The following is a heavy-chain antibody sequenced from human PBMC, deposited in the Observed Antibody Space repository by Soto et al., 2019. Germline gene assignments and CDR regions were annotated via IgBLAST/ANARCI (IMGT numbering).Heavy chain of an antibody. CDR3: ATPRSSLQWPPFDP. J-gene: IGHJ5*02. CDR1: GFTFKSFG. Sequence: QIKLVDSGGGVVQPGRSLRLSCATSGFTFKSFGMHWVRQAPGKAPEWVAFISHDGSNTDYADSVKGRFSVSRDNFKNILYLQMNSLRSEDTAVYYCATPRSSLQWPPFDPWGHGTRVTVSS. D-gene: IGHD6-19*01. CDR2: ISHDGSNT. V-gene: IGHV3-30*03.